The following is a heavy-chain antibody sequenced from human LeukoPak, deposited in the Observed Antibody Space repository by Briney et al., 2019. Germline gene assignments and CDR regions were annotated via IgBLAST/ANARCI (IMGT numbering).Heavy chain of an antibody. J-gene: IGHJ6*03. CDR1: GGSIRISTYN. CDR3: ARTGGGFYFYYYMDV. CDR2: IHYTGTT. V-gene: IGHV4-39*07. D-gene: IGHD2/OR15-2a*01. Sequence: PSETLSLTCTVSGGSIRISTYNWGWIRQPPGKGLEWFGSIHYTGTTFSKPSFKSRVTISVDTSKNQFSLKMSSVTAADTAVYYCARTGGGFYFYYYMDVWGKGATVTVSS.